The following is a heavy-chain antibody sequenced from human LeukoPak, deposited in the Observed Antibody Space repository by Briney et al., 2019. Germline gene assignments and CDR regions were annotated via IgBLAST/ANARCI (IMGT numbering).Heavy chain of an antibody. D-gene: IGHD1-1*01. V-gene: IGHV5-51*01. J-gene: IGHJ5*02. Sequence: GESLKISCKGSGYSFTSYWIGWVRQMPGKGLEWMGIIYPGDSDTRYSPSFQGQVTISADKSISTAYQQWSSLKASDTAMYYCARRSALEGPFYWFDPWGQGTLVTVSS. CDR3: ARRSALEGPFYWFDP. CDR2: IYPGDSDT. CDR1: GYSFTSYW.